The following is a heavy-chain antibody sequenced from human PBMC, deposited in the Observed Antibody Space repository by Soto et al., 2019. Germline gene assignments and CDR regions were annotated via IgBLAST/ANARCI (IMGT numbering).Heavy chain of an antibody. J-gene: IGHJ5*02. CDR1: GGSCASNNG. Sequence: PSEPQSHRCTVSGGSCASNNGWSLVSQHTGTGLEGIGEICRTGSTNYNPSLKSRVTISLDKSENQFSLKVTSLTAADTVVYYCARSSELRFLEWLPHNWFDPWGQGTLVTVSS. CDR3: ARSSELRFLEWLPHNWFDP. D-gene: IGHD3-3*01. V-gene: IGHV4-4*02. CDR2: ICRTGST.